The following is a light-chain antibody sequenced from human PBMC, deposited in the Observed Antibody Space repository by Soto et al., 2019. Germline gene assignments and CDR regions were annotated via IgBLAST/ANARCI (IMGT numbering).Light chain of an antibody. CDR1: QIIGSNY. CDR2: GAS. J-gene: IGKJ3*01. CDR3: QRFGSFT. Sequence: EIVLTQSPGTLSLSPGDRATLSCRASQIIGSNYVAWYQQKAGQAPRLLIYGASVRATGIPDRFSGSGSGPDFTLTISRLEPEDVAVYYCQRFGSFTFGPGTKVEIK. V-gene: IGKV3-20*01.